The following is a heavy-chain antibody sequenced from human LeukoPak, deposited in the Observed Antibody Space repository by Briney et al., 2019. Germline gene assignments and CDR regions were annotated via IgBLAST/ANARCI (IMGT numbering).Heavy chain of an antibody. CDR2: INRSGTT. V-gene: IGHV4-34*01. D-gene: IGHD6-6*01. J-gene: IGHJ2*01. Sequence: PSETLSLTCAVHGGSFSGYSWHWIRQSPGKGLEWIGEINRSGTTNYNESLKSRVTMSVDTSKIQFSLSLRSVTAADTAVYYCARHSIAARLRGGDWYFDLWGRGTLVTVSS. CDR3: ARHSIAARLRGGDWYFDL. CDR1: GGSFSGYS.